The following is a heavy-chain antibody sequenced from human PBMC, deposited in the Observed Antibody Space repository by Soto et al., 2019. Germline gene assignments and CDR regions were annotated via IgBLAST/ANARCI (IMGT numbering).Heavy chain of an antibody. CDR2: IYKDFT. J-gene: IGHJ3*02. CDR3: AREPRYCSGGSCSIMGDAFDI. CDR1: GFTVTDFY. V-gene: IGHV3-66*01. D-gene: IGHD2-15*01. Sequence: EVQLVESGGGLVQPGGSLRLSCVASGFTVTDFYINWVRQAPGKGLEWVSVIYKDFTDYADFVKGRFSVSTDSSKNALYLQMNNLRAEDTAVYYCAREPRYCSGGSCSIMGDAFDIWGQGAMVTVSS.